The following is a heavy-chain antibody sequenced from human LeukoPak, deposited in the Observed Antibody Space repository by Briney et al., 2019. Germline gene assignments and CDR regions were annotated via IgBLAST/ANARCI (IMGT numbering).Heavy chain of an antibody. CDR2: IFHGGST. CDR1: GGAISSSNW. J-gene: IGHJ4*02. D-gene: IGHD3-10*01. CDR3: ARWGYGSGSYYYLFDY. V-gene: IGHV4-4*02. Sequence: SGTLSLTCTVSGGAISSSNWWSWVRQPPGKGLEWIGEIFHGGSTNYNPSLKSRVTISGDKSKNQFSLKLSSVTAADTAVYYCARWGYGSGSYYYLFDYWGQGTLVTVSS.